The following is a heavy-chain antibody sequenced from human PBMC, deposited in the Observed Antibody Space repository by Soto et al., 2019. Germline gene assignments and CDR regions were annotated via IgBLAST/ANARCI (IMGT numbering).Heavy chain of an antibody. CDR2: INSGGSTT. CDR1: GFTFSSYW. J-gene: IGHJ5*02. CDR3: ARAGSYYSYSWFDP. D-gene: IGHD3-10*01. V-gene: IGHV3-74*01. Sequence: ELQLVESGGGLVQPGGSLRLSCAASGFTFSSYWMHWVRQAPGKGLVWVSHINSGGSTTTYADSVKGRFTISRDNAKNTLYLQMNSLRVEDTAVYYCARAGSYYSYSWFDPWGQGTLVTVSS.